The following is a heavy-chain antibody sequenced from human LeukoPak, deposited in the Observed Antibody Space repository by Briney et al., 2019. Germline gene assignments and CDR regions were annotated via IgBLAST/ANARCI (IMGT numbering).Heavy chain of an antibody. J-gene: IGHJ4*02. CDR2: FSRSGPDT. CDR1: GFTFSSHA. D-gene: IGHD6-13*01. Sequence: PGGSLRLSCAASGFTFSSHAMSWVRQAPGKGLEWVSTFSRSGPDTYYADSVKGRFTIFRDNSKNTLYLQMNSLRAEDTAVYYCAKGSLGSWYYFDYWGQGTLVTVSS. CDR3: AKGSLGSWYYFDY. V-gene: IGHV3-23*01.